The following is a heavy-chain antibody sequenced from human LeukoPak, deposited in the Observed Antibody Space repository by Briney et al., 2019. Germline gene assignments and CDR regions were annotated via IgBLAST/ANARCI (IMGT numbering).Heavy chain of an antibody. J-gene: IGHJ4*02. Sequence: GGSLRLSCAASGFTFSSYAMHWVRQAPGKGLEWVAVISYDGSNKYYADSVKGRFTISRDNSKNTLYLQMNSLRSEDTAVYYCAREKEVPILGGVIDPHYFDYGGQGTLVTVPS. CDR2: ISYDGSNK. CDR3: AREKEVPILGGVIDPHYFDY. D-gene: IGHD3-3*01. V-gene: IGHV3-30-3*01. CDR1: GFTFSSYA.